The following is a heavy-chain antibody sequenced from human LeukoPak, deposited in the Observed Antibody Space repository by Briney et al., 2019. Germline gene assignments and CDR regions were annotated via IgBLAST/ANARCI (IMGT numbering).Heavy chain of an antibody. V-gene: IGHV1-18*01. Sequence: ASVKVSCKASGYTFTSYGISWVRQAPGQGLEWMGWISAYNGNTNYAQKLQGRVTMTTDTSTSTAYMELRSLRSDDTAVYYCARDKGYCSSTSCYRGGFDPWGQGTLVTVSS. CDR1: GYTFTSYG. J-gene: IGHJ5*02. CDR2: ISAYNGNT. CDR3: ARDKGYCSSTSCYRGGFDP. D-gene: IGHD2-2*02.